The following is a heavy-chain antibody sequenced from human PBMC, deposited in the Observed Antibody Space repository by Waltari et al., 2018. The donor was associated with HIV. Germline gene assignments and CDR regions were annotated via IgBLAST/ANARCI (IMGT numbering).Heavy chain of an antibody. CDR1: GVSFSSYS. Sequence: DVQLVESGGGLVKPGGSLRLACAGSGVSFSSYSRNWVRQAPGKGLEWVSSISRDSRYIYYADSVKGRFTISRDNARNSLFLQMNSLRADDTAVYYCVRGGEGTYGDYWGQGTLVTVSS. V-gene: IGHV3-21*01. CDR3: VRGGEGTYGDY. CDR2: ISRDSRYI. D-gene: IGHD3-16*01. J-gene: IGHJ4*02.